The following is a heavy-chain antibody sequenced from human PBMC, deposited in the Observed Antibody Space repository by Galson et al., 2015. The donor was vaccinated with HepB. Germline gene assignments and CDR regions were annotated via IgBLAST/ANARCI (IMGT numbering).Heavy chain of an antibody. CDR3: ARGREWGDF. V-gene: IGHV1-18*01. CDR2: ISASNGNT. Sequence: SVTVSCKASGSTFTRFDIIWVRQAPGQGPEWMGWISASNGNTNYAQKLQGRVSMTTDTSTTTAYMELRSLRSDDTAVYYCARGREWGDFWGQGTTVTVSS. J-gene: IGHJ6*02. CDR1: GSTFTRFD. D-gene: IGHD3-3*01.